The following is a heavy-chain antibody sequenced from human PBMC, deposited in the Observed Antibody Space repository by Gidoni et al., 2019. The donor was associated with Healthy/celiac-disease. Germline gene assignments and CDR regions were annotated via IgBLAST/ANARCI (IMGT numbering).Heavy chain of an antibody. D-gene: IGHD4-17*01. J-gene: IGHJ3*02. CDR3: ARPNQRDQTTVVTREGAFDI. V-gene: IGHV1-18*01. Sequence: QVQLVQSGAEVKKPGASAKVSCKASVYTFTSYGISWVRQAPGQGLEWMGWISAYNGNTNYAQKLQGRVTMTTDTSTSTAYMELRSLRSDDTAVYYCARPNQRDQTTVVTREGAFDIWGQGTMVTVSS. CDR1: VYTFTSYG. CDR2: ISAYNGNT.